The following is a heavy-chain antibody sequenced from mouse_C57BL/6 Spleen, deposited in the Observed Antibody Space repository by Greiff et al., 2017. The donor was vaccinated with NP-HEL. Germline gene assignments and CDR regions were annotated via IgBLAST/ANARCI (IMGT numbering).Heavy chain of an antibody. CDR3: TGTGTDWYFDV. V-gene: IGHV1-15*01. Sequence: VQLQQSGAELVRPGASVTLSCKASGYTFTDYEMHWVKQTPVHGLEWIGAIDPETGGTAYNQKFKGKAILTADKSSSTAYMELRSLTSEDSAVYYCTGTGTDWYFDVWGTGTTVTVAS. J-gene: IGHJ1*03. CDR2: IDPETGGT. D-gene: IGHD4-1*01. CDR1: GYTFTDYE.